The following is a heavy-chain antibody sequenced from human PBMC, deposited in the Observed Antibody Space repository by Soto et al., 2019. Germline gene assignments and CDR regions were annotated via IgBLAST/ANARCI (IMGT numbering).Heavy chain of an antibody. CDR3: VHDVVAQQGFDY. D-gene: IGHD5-12*01. J-gene: IGHJ4*02. CDR2: IYWDDDK. V-gene: IGHV2-5*02. Sequence: QITLKESGPTLVKPTQTLTLTCTFSGFSLSTSGVGVGWVRQPPGKALEWLALIYWDDDKRYSPSLKSRLTITKDTSKNQVVLTRTTMDPVDTATYYCVHDVVAQQGFDYWGQGTLVTVSS. CDR1: GFSLSTSGVG.